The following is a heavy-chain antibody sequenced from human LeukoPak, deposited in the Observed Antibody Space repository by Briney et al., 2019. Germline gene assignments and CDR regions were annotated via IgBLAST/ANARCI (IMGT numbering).Heavy chain of an antibody. CDR3: AREGCSSTSCYPYYYYYMDV. Sequence: ASVKVSCKASGYTFTGYYMHWVRQARGQGLEWMGWINPNSGGTNYAQKFQGRVTMTRDTSISTAYMELSRLRSDDTAVYYCAREGCSSTSCYPYYYYYMDVWGKGTTVTVSS. V-gene: IGHV1-2*02. CDR2: INPNSGGT. D-gene: IGHD2-2*01. CDR1: GYTFTGYY. J-gene: IGHJ6*03.